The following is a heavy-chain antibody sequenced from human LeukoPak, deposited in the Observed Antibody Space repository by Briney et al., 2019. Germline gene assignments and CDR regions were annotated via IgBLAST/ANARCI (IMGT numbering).Heavy chain of an antibody. V-gene: IGHV3-11*01. CDR1: GFTFSSYW. J-gene: IGHJ5*02. CDR2: INIGGTNT. Sequence: PGGSLRLSCAASGFTFSSYWMGWIRQAPGKGLEWLSYINIGGTNTHYADSVKGRFTISRDNAKKSLYLEMNNLRAEDTAVYYCATDGAGFDTWGQGVLVTVSS. CDR3: ATDGAGFDT.